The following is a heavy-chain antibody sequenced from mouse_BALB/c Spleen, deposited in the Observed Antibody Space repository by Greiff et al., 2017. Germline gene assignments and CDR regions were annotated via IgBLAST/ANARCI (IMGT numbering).Heavy chain of an antibody. CDR3: ARGGYEIHFDY. D-gene: IGHD2-2*01. Sequence: VQLQQSGPELVTPGASVKISCKASGYAFSSSWMNWVKQRPGQGLEWIGRIYPGDGDTNYNGKFKGKATLTADKSSSTAYMQLSSLTSVDSAVYFCARGGYEIHFDYWGQGTTLTVSS. V-gene: IGHV1-82*01. CDR1: GYAFSSSW. J-gene: IGHJ2*01. CDR2: IYPGDGDT.